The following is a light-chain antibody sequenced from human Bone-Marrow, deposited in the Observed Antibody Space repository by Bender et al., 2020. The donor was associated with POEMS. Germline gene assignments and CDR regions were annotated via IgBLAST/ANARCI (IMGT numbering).Light chain of an antibody. Sequence: QSVLTQPPSVSGAPGQTVTISCAGSSPNLGAGYDVHWYHRLPGTAPKLLIYNSSHRPPGIPERFSGSNSGNAATLTISGTQPMDEADYYCQAWDTTTGVFGTGTKVTVL. CDR3: QAWDTTTGV. CDR2: NSS. J-gene: IGLJ1*01. V-gene: IGLV1-40*01. CDR1: SPNLGAGYD.